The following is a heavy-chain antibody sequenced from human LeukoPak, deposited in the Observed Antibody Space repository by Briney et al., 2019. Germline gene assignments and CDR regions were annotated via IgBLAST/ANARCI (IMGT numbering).Heavy chain of an antibody. CDR3: ARGRHYGAFDI. Sequence: LETLSLTCAVYGGSFSGYYWSWIRQPPGKGLEWIGEINHSGSTNYNPSLKSRVTISVDTSKNQFSLKLSSVTAADTAVYYCARGRHYGAFDIWGQGTMVTVSS. CDR1: GGSFSGYY. D-gene: IGHD4-17*01. CDR2: INHSGST. J-gene: IGHJ3*02. V-gene: IGHV4-34*01.